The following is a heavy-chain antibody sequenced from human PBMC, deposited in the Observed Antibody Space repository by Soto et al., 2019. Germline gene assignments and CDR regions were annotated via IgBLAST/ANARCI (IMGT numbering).Heavy chain of an antibody. J-gene: IGHJ5*02. D-gene: IGHD3-16*02. CDR3: ARVLGYDYVWGSYPLNWFDP. CDR1: GFTFSSYI. Sequence: EVQLVESGGGLVKPGGSLRLSCAASGFTFSSYIMNWVRQAPGKGLEWVSSISSSSSYIYYADSVKGRFTISRDNAKKSLYLKMNSPRAEDTAVYYCARVLGYDYVWGSYPLNWFDPWGQGTLVTVSS. CDR2: ISSSSSYI. V-gene: IGHV3-21*01.